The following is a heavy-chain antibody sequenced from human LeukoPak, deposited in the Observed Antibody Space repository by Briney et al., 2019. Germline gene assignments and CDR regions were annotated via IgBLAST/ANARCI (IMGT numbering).Heavy chain of an antibody. D-gene: IGHD2-2*01. J-gene: IGHJ4*02. V-gene: IGHV4-39*01. CDR3: ASIYPPYQLLFEGYYFDY. CDR2: IYYSGST. Sequence: PSETLSLTCTVSGGSISSSSYYWGWIRQPPGKGLEWIGSIYYSGSTYYNPSLKSRVTISVDTSKNQFSLKLSSVTAADTAVYYCASIYPPYQLLFEGYYFDYWGQGTLVTVSS. CDR1: GGSISSSSYY.